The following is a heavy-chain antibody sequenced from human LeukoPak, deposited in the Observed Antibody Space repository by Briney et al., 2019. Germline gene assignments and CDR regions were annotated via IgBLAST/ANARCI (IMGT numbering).Heavy chain of an antibody. CDR3: SRRAEKGAFDI. D-gene: IGHD5-24*01. CDR1: RFTFSNYG. V-gene: IGHV3-23*01. CDR2: ISDSGGGT. J-gene: IGHJ3*02. Sequence: PGGSLRLSCQPSRFTFSNYGMSWVRQAPGTGLEGVSAISDSGGGTTYAETVRGRFTHSRDNFKNTLYLQMNSLRAEETAVYYCSRRAEKGAFDIWGQGTMGTVS.